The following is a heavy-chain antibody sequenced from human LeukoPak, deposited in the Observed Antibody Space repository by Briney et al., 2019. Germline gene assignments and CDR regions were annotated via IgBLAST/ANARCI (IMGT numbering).Heavy chain of an antibody. V-gene: IGHV3-48*01. D-gene: IGHD3-10*01. J-gene: IGHJ4*02. Sequence: GGSLRLSCPASGFTFSSYSMNWVRQAAGEGLGWVSYISRSSSTIYYADSVKGRFPIPRENAKTPLYLQMNSLRAEDTAVYYCPRDIVLLDYWGQGTLVTVSS. CDR2: ISRSSSTI. CDR1: GFTFSSYS. CDR3: PRDIVLLDY.